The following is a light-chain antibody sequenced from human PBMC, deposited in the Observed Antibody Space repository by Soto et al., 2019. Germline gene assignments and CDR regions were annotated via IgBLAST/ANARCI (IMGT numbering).Light chain of an antibody. Sequence: DIQMTQSPSSLSASVGDRVTITCRASQSIRNFLNWYQQKPGKAPKLLIYAASSLRSGVTSRFSGSGSGTDFTLTISSLQREDFATYVCQQSYSSPWTFGQGTKVEIK. J-gene: IGKJ1*01. CDR3: QQSYSSPWT. CDR1: QSIRNF. CDR2: AAS. V-gene: IGKV1-39*01.